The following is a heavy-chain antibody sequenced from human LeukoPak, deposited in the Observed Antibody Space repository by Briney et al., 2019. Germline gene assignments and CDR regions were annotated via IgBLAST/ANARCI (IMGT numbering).Heavy chain of an antibody. D-gene: IGHD1-26*01. J-gene: IGHJ4*02. CDR2: ISSGSSTM. CDR3: VRERGFRGSYYYDH. Sequence: GGSLRLSCAASGFMYSGFDMSWVRQAPGKGLEWVSYISSGSSTMYYAESVKGRFTISRDNAKTSLFLQMNGLRDEDTAVYYCVRERGFRGSYYYDHWGQGALVTVSS. CDR1: GFMYSGFD. V-gene: IGHV3-48*02.